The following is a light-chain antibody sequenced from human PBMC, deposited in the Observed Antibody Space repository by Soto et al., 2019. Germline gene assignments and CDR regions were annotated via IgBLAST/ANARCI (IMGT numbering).Light chain of an antibody. CDR2: WAS. J-gene: IGKJ1*01. V-gene: IGKV4-1*01. CDR1: QSVLYKSNNRNY. Sequence: DIVMTQSPDSLTLSPGERATINCKSRQSVLYKSNNRNYFAWYQQKAGQPPQLLFSWASTRESGVPDRFSASGSGTDFTLSINSLQAEDVAVYYCQQYYDSPTFGQGTKVEIK. CDR3: QQYYDSPT.